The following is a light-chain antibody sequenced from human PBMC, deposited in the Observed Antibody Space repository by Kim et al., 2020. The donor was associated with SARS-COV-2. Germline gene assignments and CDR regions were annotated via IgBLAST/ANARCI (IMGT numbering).Light chain of an antibody. CDR3: QAWDSSTGV. CDR2: QDS. V-gene: IGLV3-1*01. Sequence: SYELTQPPSVSVSPGQTASITCSGDKLGDTYACWYQQKPGQSPVLVIYQDSKRPSGIPERFSGSNSGNTATLTISGTQAIDEADYYCQAWDSSTGVFGGGTQLTVL. J-gene: IGLJ3*02. CDR1: KLGDTY.